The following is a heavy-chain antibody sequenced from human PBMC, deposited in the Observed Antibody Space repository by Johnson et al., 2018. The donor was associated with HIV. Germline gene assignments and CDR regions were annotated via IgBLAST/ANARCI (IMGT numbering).Heavy chain of an antibody. Sequence: VQLVESGGGLVQPGGSLRLSCAASEFTFSSHWMHWVRQAPGKGLVWVSRINSDGSSTNYADSVTGRFTISRDNSKNTLYLQMNSLRAWDTAVYYCAKAGQMVAATSAFDIWGQGTMVTVSS. J-gene: IGHJ3*02. V-gene: IGHV3-74*01. D-gene: IGHD2-15*01. CDR2: INSDGSST. CDR3: AKAGQMVAATSAFDI. CDR1: EFTFSSHW.